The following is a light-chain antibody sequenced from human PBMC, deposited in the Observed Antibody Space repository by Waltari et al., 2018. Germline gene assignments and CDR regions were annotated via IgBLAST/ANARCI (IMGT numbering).Light chain of an antibody. V-gene: IGKV3-15*01. CDR3: QQYNNWPPYT. J-gene: IGKJ2*01. CDR1: QSVSSN. CDR2: CAS. Sequence: EIVMTQSPATLSVSPGERATLSCRASQSVSSNLAVYQQKPGQAPRLLIYCASPRATGIPARFSGSGSGTEFTLTISSMQSEDFAVYYCQQYNNWPPYTFGQGTKLEIK.